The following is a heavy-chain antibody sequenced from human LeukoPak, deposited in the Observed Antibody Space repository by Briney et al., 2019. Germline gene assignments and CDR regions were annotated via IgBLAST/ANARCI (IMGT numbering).Heavy chain of an antibody. D-gene: IGHD3-16*02. CDR2: INPNSGGT. V-gene: IGHV1-2*02. CDR1: GYTFTGYY. CDR3: ARRNYVWGSYRYSELYFDY. Sequence: ASVKVSCKASGYTFTGYYMHWVRQAPGQGLEWMGWINPNSGGTNYAQKFQGRVTMTRDTSISTAYMELSRLRSDDTAVYYCARRNYVWGSYRYSELYFDYWGQGTLVTVSS. J-gene: IGHJ4*02.